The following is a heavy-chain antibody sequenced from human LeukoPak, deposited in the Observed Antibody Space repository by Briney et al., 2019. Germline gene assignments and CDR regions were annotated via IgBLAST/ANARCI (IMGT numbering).Heavy chain of an antibody. CDR2: IYYSGST. CDR3: ARETAMDYYSYYMDV. CDR1: GGSISSYY. Sequence: SETLSLTCTVSGGSISSYYWSWIQQPPGKGLEWIGYIYYSGSTNYKPSLESRVTISVDTSKNQFSLKLRSVTAADTAMYYCARETAMDYYSYYMDVWGKGTTVTVSS. V-gene: IGHV4-59*01. J-gene: IGHJ6*03. D-gene: IGHD5-18*01.